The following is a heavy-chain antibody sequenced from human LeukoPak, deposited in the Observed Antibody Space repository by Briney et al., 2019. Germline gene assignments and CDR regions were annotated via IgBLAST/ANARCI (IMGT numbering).Heavy chain of an antibody. CDR3: ARGSGVQVWSSLDY. D-gene: IGHD5-18*01. V-gene: IGHV3-33*01. CDR1: GFTFSSYD. J-gene: IGHJ4*02. Sequence: GRSLILSCAASGFTFSSYDMHWVRQAPGKGLEWVAVIWADGSNKYHADSVKGRFTISRDNSKNTLYLQMNSLRAEDTAVYYCARGSGVQVWSSLDYWGQGTLVTVSS. CDR2: IWADGSNK.